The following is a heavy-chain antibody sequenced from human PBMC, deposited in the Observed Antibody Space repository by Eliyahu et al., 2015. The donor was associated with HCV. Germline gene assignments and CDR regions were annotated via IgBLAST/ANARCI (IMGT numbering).Heavy chain of an antibody. D-gene: IGHD6-13*01. J-gene: IGHJ3*02. Sequence: QVQLVQSGAEVKKPGASVKVSCKVPDVYTLTELSMHWVRQAPGKGLEWMGGFDPEDGETIYAQKFQGRVTMTEDTSTDTAYMELSSLRSEDTDVYYCATLVLAAFDIWGQGTMVTVSS. CDR2: FDPEDGET. V-gene: IGHV1-24*01. CDR1: DVYTLTELS. CDR3: ATLVLAAFDI.